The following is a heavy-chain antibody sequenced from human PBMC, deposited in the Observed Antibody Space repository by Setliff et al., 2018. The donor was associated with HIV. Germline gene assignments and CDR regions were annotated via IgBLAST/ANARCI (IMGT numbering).Heavy chain of an antibody. D-gene: IGHD3-16*01. CDR2: VHHRGGT. CDR3: ARGLSVYSYANIYYSHGMDV. V-gene: IGHV4-39*02. CDR1: GGSISDTSYY. Sequence: SETLSLTCSVSGGSISDTSYYWAWVRQPPGKGLEWIGGVHHRGGTYSDPSLESRVTMSVATSKTQFFLKLTSVTAADTAVYYCARGLSVYSYANIYYSHGMDVWGQGTTVTAP. J-gene: IGHJ6*02.